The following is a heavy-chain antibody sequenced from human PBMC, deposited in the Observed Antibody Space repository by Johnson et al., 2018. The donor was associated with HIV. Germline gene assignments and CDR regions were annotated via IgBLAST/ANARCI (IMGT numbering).Heavy chain of an antibody. CDR3: ARGGAYGGGDCNAFDI. V-gene: IGHV3-15*01. J-gene: IGHJ3*02. Sequence: QLVESGGGLVKPGGSLRLYCAASGFTFTNAWMTWVRQAPGKGLEWVGRIKSKTDGGTTDYAAPVKGKFSISRDNAKNSLYLQMNSLRAEDTAVYYCARGGAYGGGDCNAFDIWGQGTMVTVSS. D-gene: IGHD2-21*02. CDR1: GFTFTNAW. CDR2: IKSKTDGGTT.